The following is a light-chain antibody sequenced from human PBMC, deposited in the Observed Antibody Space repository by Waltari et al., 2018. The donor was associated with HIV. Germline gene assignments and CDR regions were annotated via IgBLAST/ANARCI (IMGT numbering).Light chain of an antibody. CDR3: GTWDASRSAGV. J-gene: IGLJ3*02. V-gene: IGLV1-51*01. CDR1: NSNVGNDY. CDR2: DNN. Sequence: SVLTQPPSVSAAPGQKVTISCSGINSNVGNDYVSWYQLLPGAAPKLLIYDNNKPPSGIPGRFSVSKSGTSATLDITGLQTGDEADYYCGTWDASRSAGVFGGVTKLTVL.